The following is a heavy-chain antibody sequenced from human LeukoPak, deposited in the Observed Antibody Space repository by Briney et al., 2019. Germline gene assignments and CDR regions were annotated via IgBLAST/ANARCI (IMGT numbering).Heavy chain of an antibody. CDR3: ARDGDIVLMVYAISGPLDGMDV. Sequence: GASVKVSCKASGGTFSSYAISWVRQAPGQGLEWTGRIIPILGIANYAQKFQGRVTITADKSTSTAYMELSSLRSEDTAVYYCARDGDIVLMVYAISGPLDGMDVWGQGTTVTVSS. CDR2: IIPILGIA. CDR1: GGTFSSYA. D-gene: IGHD2-8*01. V-gene: IGHV1-69*04. J-gene: IGHJ6*02.